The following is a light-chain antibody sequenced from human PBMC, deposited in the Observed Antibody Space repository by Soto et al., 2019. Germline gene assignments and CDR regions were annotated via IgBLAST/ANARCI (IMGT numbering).Light chain of an antibody. CDR1: QSVSSS. V-gene: IGKV3-15*01. Sequence: EIVMTQSPATLSVSPGERATLSCRASQSVSSSLAWYQQKPGHAPRLLIYDASTRGTGIPARFSGSGSGTELTLTISSLQSEDFEVYYCQQYKNWPPYTFGQGTKLEIK. CDR3: QQYKNWPPYT. J-gene: IGKJ2*01. CDR2: DAS.